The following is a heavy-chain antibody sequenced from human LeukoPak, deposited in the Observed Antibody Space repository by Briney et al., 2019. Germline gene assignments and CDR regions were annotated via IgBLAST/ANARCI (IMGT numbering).Heavy chain of an antibody. CDR3: AKGHTYGMI. V-gene: IGHV3-11*01. D-gene: IGHD5-18*01. Sequence: GGSLRLSCAASGFTFGDFYMTWLRQTPGKGPEWLSYISMNGTDMDYAGSVRGRFTISRDNAKDTLYLQMNSLGAEDTAIYHCAKGHTYGMIWGQGTQVTVSS. CDR1: GFTFGDFY. J-gene: IGHJ4*02. CDR2: ISMNGTDM.